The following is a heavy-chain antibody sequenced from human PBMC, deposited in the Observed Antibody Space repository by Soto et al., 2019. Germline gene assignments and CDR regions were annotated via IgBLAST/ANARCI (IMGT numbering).Heavy chain of an antibody. Sequence: GGSLRLACAASGFTFSSYSMNWVRQAPGKGLEWVSSISSSSSYIYYADSVKGRFTISRDNAKNSLYLQMNSLRAEDTAVYYCARDYYYYDSSGYPRPADYWGQGTLVTVSS. V-gene: IGHV3-21*01. J-gene: IGHJ4*02. CDR3: ARDYYYYDSSGYPRPADY. CDR2: ISSSSSYI. CDR1: GFTFSSYS. D-gene: IGHD3-22*01.